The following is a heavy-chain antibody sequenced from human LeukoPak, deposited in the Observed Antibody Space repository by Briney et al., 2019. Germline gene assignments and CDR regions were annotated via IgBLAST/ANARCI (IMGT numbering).Heavy chain of an antibody. D-gene: IGHD3-22*01. V-gene: IGHV3-23*01. CDR2: ISGSGDNT. CDR3: AKGSYYDSSGSFYFDY. Sequence: EGSLRLSCAASGFTFSSYAMSWVRQAPGKGLEWVPGISGSGDNTYYADSVKGRFTISRDNSKNTLYVQVNSLGTEDTAAYYCAKGSYYDSSGSFYFDYWGQGTLVTVSS. J-gene: IGHJ4*02. CDR1: GFTFSSYA.